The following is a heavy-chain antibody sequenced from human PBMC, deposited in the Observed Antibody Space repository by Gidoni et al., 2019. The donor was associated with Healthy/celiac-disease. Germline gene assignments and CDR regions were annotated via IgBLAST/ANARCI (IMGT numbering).Heavy chain of an antibody. Sequence: QVQLVESGGGVVQPGRSLRLSCAASGFTFSSYAMHWVRQAPGKGLGWGAVLSYDGSNKYYANSVKVRFTISIDNSKNTLYLQMNSLRAEDPAVYYCASPEAYYYYGMDVWGQGTTVTVSS. CDR1: GFTFSSYA. CDR2: LSYDGSNK. CDR3: ASPEAYYYYGMDV. V-gene: IGHV3-30-3*01. J-gene: IGHJ6*02.